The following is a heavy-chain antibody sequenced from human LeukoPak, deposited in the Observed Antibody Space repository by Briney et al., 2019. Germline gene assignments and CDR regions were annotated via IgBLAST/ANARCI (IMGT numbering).Heavy chain of an antibody. CDR2: ISSSSSYI. J-gene: IGHJ4*02. CDR1: GFTFSSYS. D-gene: IGHD3-22*01. Sequence: GGSLRLSCAASGFTFSSYSMNWVRQAPGKGLEWVSSISSSSSYIYYADSVKGRFTISRDNAKNSLYLQMNSLRAEDTAVYYCARSLPRITMIVVANPDYWGQGTLVTVPS. CDR3: ARSLPRITMIVVANPDY. V-gene: IGHV3-21*01.